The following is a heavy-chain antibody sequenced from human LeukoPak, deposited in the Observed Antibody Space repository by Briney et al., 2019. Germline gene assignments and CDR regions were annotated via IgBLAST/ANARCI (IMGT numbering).Heavy chain of an antibody. J-gene: IGHJ6*02. CDR3: ARDWAGDYYYGMDV. CDR2: IIPIFGTA. CDR1: GGTFSSYA. D-gene: IGHD3-10*01. Sequence: GASVKVSCKASGGTFSSYAISWVRQAPGQGLEWVGGIIPIFGTANYAQKFQGRVTITADESTSTAYMELSSLRSEDTAVYYCARDWAGDYYYGMDVWGQGTTVTVSS. V-gene: IGHV1-69*13.